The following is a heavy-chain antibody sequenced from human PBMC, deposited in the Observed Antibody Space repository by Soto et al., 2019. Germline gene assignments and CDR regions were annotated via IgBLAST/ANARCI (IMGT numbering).Heavy chain of an antibody. V-gene: IGHV1-18*01. CDR1: GYTFTSYG. J-gene: IGHJ4*02. CDR2: ISAYNGNT. CDR3: ARDQFKGYYDSSGSPVY. Sequence: ASVKVSCKASGYTFTSYGISWVRQAPGQGLEWMGWISAYNGNTNYAQKLQGRVTMTTDTSTSTAYMELRSLRSDDTAVYYCARDQFKGYYDSSGSPVYWGQGTLVTVSS. D-gene: IGHD3-22*01.